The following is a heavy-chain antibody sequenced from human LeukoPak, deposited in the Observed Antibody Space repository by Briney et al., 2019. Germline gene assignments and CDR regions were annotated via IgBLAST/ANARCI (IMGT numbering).Heavy chain of an antibody. CDR1: GFTFDDYT. V-gene: IGHV3-43*01. D-gene: IGHD3-10*01. CDR2: ISWDGGST. CDR3: TKAHYYYGSGSQYYFDY. J-gene: IGHJ4*02. Sequence: GGSLRLSCAASGFTFDDYTMHWVRQAPGKGLEWVSLISWDGGSTYYADSVKGRFTISRDNSKNSLYLQMNRLRTEDTALYFCTKAHYYYGSGSQYYFDYWGQGTLVTVSS.